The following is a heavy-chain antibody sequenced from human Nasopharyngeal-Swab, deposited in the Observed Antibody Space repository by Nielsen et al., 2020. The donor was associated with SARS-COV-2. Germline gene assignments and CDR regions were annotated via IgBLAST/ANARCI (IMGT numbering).Heavy chain of an antibody. Sequence: GESLKISCAASGFTFSSYAMSWVRQAPGKGLEWVSAISGSGGSTYYADSVKGRFTISRDNSKNTLYLQMNSLRAEDTAVYYCARDSTYYDSIPSDYWGQGTLVTVSS. V-gene: IGHV3-23*01. CDR2: ISGSGGST. CDR1: GFTFSSYA. CDR3: ARDSTYYDSIPSDY. D-gene: IGHD3-22*01. J-gene: IGHJ4*02.